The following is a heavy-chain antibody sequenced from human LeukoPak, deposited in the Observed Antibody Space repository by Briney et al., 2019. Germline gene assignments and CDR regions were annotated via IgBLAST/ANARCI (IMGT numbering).Heavy chain of an antibody. CDR1: GYTFTSYG. J-gene: IGHJ4*02. V-gene: IGHV1-18*01. CDR3: ARRSSQRGYYGSGSYYFDY. Sequence: GASVKVSCKASGYTFTSYGISWVRQAPGQGLEWMGWISAYNGNTNYAQKLQGRVTMTTDTSTSTAYMELRSLRSDDTAVYYCARRSSQRGYYGSGSYYFDYWGQGTLVTVSS. CDR2: ISAYNGNT. D-gene: IGHD3-10*01.